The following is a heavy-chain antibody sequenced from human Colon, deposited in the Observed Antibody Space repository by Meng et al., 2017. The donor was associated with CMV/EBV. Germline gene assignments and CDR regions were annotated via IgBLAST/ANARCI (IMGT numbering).Heavy chain of an antibody. D-gene: IGHD4-23*01. CDR3: ARDRKGGGNSFPYYYYGMDV. Sequence: ASVKVSCKASGGTFSSNTISWVRQAPGQGLEWMGIINPSDGSTSYAQKFQGRVTMTRDTSTSTVYMELTSLRSEDTAVYYCARDRKGGGNSFPYYYYGMDVWGQGTTVTVSS. V-gene: IGHV1-46*01. CDR1: GGTFSSNT. J-gene: IGHJ6*02. CDR2: INPSDGST.